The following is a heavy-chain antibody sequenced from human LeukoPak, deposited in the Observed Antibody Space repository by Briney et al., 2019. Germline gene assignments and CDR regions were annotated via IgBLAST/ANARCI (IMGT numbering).Heavy chain of an antibody. J-gene: IGHJ6*02. CDR2: IYYSGST. V-gene: IGHV4-59*01. Sequence: PSETLSLTCTVSGGSISSYYWSWIRQPPGKGLEWIGYIYYSGSTNYNPSLKSRVTISVDTSKNQFSLKLSSVTAADTAVYYCARQKGDYDFWSGYWHSTYGMDVWGQGTTVTVSS. D-gene: IGHD3-3*01. CDR3: ARQKGDYDFWSGYWHSTYGMDV. CDR1: GGSISSYY.